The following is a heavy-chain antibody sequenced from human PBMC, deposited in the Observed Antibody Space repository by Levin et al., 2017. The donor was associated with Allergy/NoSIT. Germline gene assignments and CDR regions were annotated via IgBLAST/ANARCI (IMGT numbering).Heavy chain of an antibody. J-gene: IGHJ5*02. CDR2: MNDSGST. D-gene: IGHD2-15*01. CDR3: AREPGYCTGGRCYGGWFDP. Sequence: SQTLSLTCAVYGGSFSGYYWSWIRQPPGKGLEWIGEMNDSGSTDYNPSLKSRVTISVDTSKNQFSLKLNSVTAADTAVYYCAREPGYCTGGRCYGGWFDPWGQGTLVTVSS. V-gene: IGHV4-34*01. CDR1: GGSFSGYY.